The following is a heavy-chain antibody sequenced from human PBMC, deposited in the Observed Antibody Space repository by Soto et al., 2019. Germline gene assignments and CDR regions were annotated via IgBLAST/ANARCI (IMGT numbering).Heavy chain of an antibody. CDR3: AKERSRYDYVWGSYRLAFDY. J-gene: IGHJ4*02. V-gene: IGHV3-30*18. Sequence: QVQLVESGGGVVQPGRSLRLSCVASGFTFSSYGMHWVRQAPGKGLEWVAVISYDGSNKYYADSVKGRFTISRDNSKNTLYLQMNSLRAEDTAVYYCAKERSRYDYVWGSYRLAFDYWGQGTLVTVSS. CDR2: ISYDGSNK. CDR1: GFTFSSYG. D-gene: IGHD3-16*02.